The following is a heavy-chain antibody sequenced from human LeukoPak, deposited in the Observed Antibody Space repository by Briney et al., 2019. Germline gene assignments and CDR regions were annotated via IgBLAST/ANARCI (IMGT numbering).Heavy chain of an antibody. J-gene: IGHJ3*02. CDR2: INHSGST. V-gene: IGHV4-34*01. CDR1: GGSFSGYY. CDR3: ARGRVAFDI. Sequence: SETLPLTCAVYGGSFSGYYWSWIRQPPGKGLERIGEINHSGSTNYNPSLKSRVTISVDTSKNQFSLKPSSVTAADTAVYYCARGRVAFDIWGQGTMVTVSS.